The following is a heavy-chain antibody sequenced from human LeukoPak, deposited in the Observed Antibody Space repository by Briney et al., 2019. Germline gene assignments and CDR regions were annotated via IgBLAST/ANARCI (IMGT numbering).Heavy chain of an antibody. CDR1: GGSISSGGYS. CDR3: AGKRAFYYFDS. J-gene: IGHJ4*02. Sequence: SETLSLTCAVSGGSISSGGYSWSWIRQPPGKGLEWIASIYHSGTTDYNPSLRSRITMFVDTSRNQFSLKLRSVTAADTAVYYCAGKRAFYYFDSWGPGTLVTVSA. V-gene: IGHV4-30-2*03. CDR2: IYHSGTT.